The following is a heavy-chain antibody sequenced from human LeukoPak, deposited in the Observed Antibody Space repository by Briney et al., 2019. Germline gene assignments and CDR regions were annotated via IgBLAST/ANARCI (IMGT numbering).Heavy chain of an antibody. D-gene: IGHD1-26*01. CDR1: GFTFSSYA. CDR3: ARAEGATDY. J-gene: IGHJ4*02. Sequence: PGGSLRLSCAAPGFTFSSYAMSWVRQAPGKGLEWVSSISSGSSYIYYADSVKGRFTISRDNAKNSLYLQMNSLRAEDTAVYYCARAEGATDYWGQGTLVTVSS. CDR2: ISSGSSYI. V-gene: IGHV3-21*01.